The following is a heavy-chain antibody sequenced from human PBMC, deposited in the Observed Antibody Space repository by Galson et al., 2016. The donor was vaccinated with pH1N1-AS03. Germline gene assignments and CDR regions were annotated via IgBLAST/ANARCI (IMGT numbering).Heavy chain of an antibody. CDR3: ARVGKYFDFWSGYSDFDY. J-gene: IGHJ4*02. Sequence: SETLSLTCAVSGYSISSGYYWGWIRQPPGKGLEWIGSIYHSESTYYNPSLLSRVPISVETSKNRFSLKVTSVTAADTAVYYCARVGKYFDFWSGYSDFDYWGQGTLVTVSS. D-gene: IGHD3-3*01. V-gene: IGHV4-38-2*01. CDR1: GYSISSGYY. CDR2: IYHSEST.